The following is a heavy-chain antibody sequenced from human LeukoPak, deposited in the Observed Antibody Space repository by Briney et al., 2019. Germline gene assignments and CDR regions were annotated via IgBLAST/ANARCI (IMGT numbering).Heavy chain of an antibody. J-gene: IGHJ3*02. CDR3: ARRNPNSSGYYLNAFDI. V-gene: IGHV5-51*01. CDR1: GYRFTSYW. D-gene: IGHD3-22*01. CDR2: IYPGDSDT. Sequence: GESLKISCKGSGYRFTSYWIGWVRQMPGEGLEWMGIIYPGDSDTRYSPSFQGQVTISADKSISTAYLQWSSLKASDTAMYYCARRNPNSSGYYLNAFDIWGQGTMVTVSS.